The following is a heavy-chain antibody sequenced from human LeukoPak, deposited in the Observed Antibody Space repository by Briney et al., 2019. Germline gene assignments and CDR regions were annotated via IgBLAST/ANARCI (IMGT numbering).Heavy chain of an antibody. J-gene: IGHJ5*02. Sequence: GGSLRLPCAASGFTFSSYDMSWVRQAPGKGLEWVSAISGSGGSTHYADSVKRRFTISRDNSKNTLYLQMNSLRTEDTAVYYCAKEITMVRGVKPNWFDPWGQGTLVTVSS. CDR2: ISGSGGST. CDR3: AKEITMVRGVKPNWFDP. V-gene: IGHV3-23*01. CDR1: GFTFSSYD. D-gene: IGHD3-10*01.